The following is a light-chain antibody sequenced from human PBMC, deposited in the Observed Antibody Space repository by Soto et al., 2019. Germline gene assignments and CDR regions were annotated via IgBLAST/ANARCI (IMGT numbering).Light chain of an antibody. CDR2: AAS. V-gene: IGKV1-12*01. CDR3: QQASVHPFT. CDR1: RDIGTL. J-gene: IGKJ3*01. Sequence: IQMTQSPSSVSASVGDRFTITCRASRDIGTLLAWYQQIPGKAPKLLIFAASTLQNRVPSRFSGSGSGTDFTLTISGLQPEDFATYYCQQASVHPFTFGPGTKVDI.